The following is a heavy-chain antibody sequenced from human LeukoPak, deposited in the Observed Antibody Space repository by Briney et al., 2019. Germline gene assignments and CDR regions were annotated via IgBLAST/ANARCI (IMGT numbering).Heavy chain of an antibody. CDR1: GFTFNTYS. D-gene: IGHD1-14*01. J-gene: IGHJ6*03. CDR3: ARGISGNKYNNNSMDA. CDR2: ITSGSNHI. V-gene: IGHV3-21*01. Sequence: GGSLRLSCAASGFTFNTYSMIWVRQAPGKGLEWLSSITSGSNHIYDADSVKGRFTISRDNAKNALYLQMDSLRVDDTAVYYCARGISGNKYNNNSMDAWGKGPTVTVSS.